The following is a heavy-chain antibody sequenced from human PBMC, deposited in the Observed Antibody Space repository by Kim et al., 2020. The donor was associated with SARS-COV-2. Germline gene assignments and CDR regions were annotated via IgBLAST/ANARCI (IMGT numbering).Heavy chain of an antibody. Sequence: GGSLRLSCTTSGFTFTGHAMSWVRQAPGKGLEWVSSIDSSDGTTYYVDSVRGRFTISRDDSKNTLYLQMSALRGDDTAVYYCMKGGWGWIWDHWGQGTLVTVSS. D-gene: IGHD2-21*01. V-gene: IGHV3-23*01. CDR1: GFTFTGHA. J-gene: IGHJ4*02. CDR3: MKGGWGWIWDH. CDR2: IDSSDGTT.